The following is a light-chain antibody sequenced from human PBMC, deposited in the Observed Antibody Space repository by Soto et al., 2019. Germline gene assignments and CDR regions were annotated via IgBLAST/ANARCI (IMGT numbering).Light chain of an antibody. V-gene: IGLV1-40*01. CDR2: GDT. J-gene: IGLJ3*02. CDR1: SSNIGAGDD. CDR3: QSYDSSLRGYWV. Sequence: QSVLTQPPSVSGAPGQRVTISCTGSSSNIGAGDDVHWCQQLPGTAPKLLIYGDTNRPSGVPDRFSGSKSGTSASLAITGLQAEDEADYYCQSYDSSLRGYWVFGGGTKLTVL.